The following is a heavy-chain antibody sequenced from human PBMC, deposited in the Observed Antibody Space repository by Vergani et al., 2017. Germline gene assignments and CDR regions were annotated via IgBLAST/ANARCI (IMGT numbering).Heavy chain of an antibody. CDR3: ARGGNLWSGYPDY. J-gene: IGHJ4*02. CDR1: GYIFTSHA. CDR2: INTNTGNP. D-gene: IGHD3-3*01. Sequence: QVPLVQSGSELKKPGASVKVSCKSSGYIFTSHAMHWARQAPGQGLEWMGWINTNTGNPTYAQGFTGRFVFSLDTPVSTAYLQISSLKAEDTAVYYCARGGNLWSGYPDYWGQGTLVTVSS. V-gene: IGHV7-4-1*02.